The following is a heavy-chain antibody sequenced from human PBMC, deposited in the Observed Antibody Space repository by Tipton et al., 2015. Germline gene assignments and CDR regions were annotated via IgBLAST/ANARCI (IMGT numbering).Heavy chain of an antibody. Sequence: QSGAEVKKPGSSVKVSCKTSGGTLSRYAITWVRQAPGQGLEWMGGIIPTSGTTNYAQKFQGRVTISADESTSTAYMELSSLTSEDTAVYYCARADISGYLGDYWGQGTLVTVSS. CDR3: ARADISGYLGDY. J-gene: IGHJ4*02. CDR2: IIPTSGTT. D-gene: IGHD3-22*01. CDR1: GGTLSRYA. V-gene: IGHV1-69*01.